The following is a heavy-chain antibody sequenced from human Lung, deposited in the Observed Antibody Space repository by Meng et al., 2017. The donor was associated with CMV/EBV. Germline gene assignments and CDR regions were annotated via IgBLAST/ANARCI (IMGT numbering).Heavy chain of an antibody. D-gene: IGHD1-26*01. J-gene: IGHJ4*02. V-gene: IGHV1-18*01. Sequence: VHVVLSGAEVNEPVASVNVPCKVSGYTFTNYGITWVRQAPGQGLEWMGWISAYNGNTNYAQTLQGRVTMTTDTSTSTAYMELRSLRYDDTAVYYCARVEVGITSGDYWGQGTLVTVSS. CDR1: GYTFTNYG. CDR2: ISAYNGNT. CDR3: ARVEVGITSGDY.